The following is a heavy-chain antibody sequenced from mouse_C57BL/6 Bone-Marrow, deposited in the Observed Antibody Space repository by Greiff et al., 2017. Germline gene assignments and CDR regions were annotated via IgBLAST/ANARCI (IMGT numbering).Heavy chain of an antibody. CDR1: GYTFTSYW. CDR3: ARNSF. J-gene: IGHJ3*01. Sequence: QVQLQQPGAELVKPGASVKLSCKASGYTFTSYWMQWVKQRPGQGLEWIGEIDPSDSYTNYNQKFKGKATLTVDTSSSTAYMQLSSLTSEDSAVYYCARNSFWGQGTLVSDCA. V-gene: IGHV1-50*01. CDR2: IDPSDSYT. D-gene: IGHD1-2*01.